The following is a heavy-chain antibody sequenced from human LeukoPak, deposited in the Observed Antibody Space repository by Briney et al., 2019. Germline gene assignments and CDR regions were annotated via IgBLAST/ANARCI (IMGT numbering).Heavy chain of an antibody. J-gene: IGHJ4*02. V-gene: IGHV3-74*01. Sequence: PGGSLRLSCAASGFTFSSYWMHWVRQAPGKGLVWVSRINSDGSSTSYADSVKGRFTISRDNSKNTLYLQMNSLRVEDTAVYYCAKPPDGYNSGAFGYWGQGTLVTVSS. D-gene: IGHD5-24*01. CDR3: AKPPDGYNSGAFGY. CDR1: GFTFSSYW. CDR2: INSDGSST.